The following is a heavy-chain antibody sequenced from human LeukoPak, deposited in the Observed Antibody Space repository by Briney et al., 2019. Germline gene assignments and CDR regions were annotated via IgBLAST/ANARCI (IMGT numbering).Heavy chain of an antibody. Sequence: GGSLRLSCAASGFTFSSYDMSWVRQAPGQGLEWVSSFRASDGTTYYADSVKGRFTISRDNSKNTLYLQMNSLRAEDTAVYYCAKVYDNQLLFNWFDPWGQGTLVTVSS. V-gene: IGHV3-23*01. CDR1: GFTFSSYD. CDR3: AKVYDNQLLFNWFDP. CDR2: FRASDGTT. J-gene: IGHJ5*02. D-gene: IGHD2-2*01.